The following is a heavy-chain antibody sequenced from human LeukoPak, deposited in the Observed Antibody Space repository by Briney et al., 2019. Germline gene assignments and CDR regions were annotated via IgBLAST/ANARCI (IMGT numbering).Heavy chain of an antibody. CDR3: AREDMWAFDM. J-gene: IGHJ3*02. V-gene: IGHV3-7*01. Sequence: GGSLRLSCAASGFMFRNYWMSWVRQTPGKGLEWVATIEPDGSEKDYVHSVKGRFTISRDNAKNSLYLQMDSLRAEDTALYYCAREDMWAFDMWGQGTMVIVSS. CDR2: IEPDGSEK. CDR1: GFMFRNYW. D-gene: IGHD2-15*01.